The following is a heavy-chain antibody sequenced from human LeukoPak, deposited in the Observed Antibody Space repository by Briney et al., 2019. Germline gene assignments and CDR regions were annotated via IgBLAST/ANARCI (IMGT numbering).Heavy chain of an antibody. J-gene: IGHJ5*02. CDR1: GFNISNSW. CDR3: AGDLAYCTGGTCYSRFDP. V-gene: IGHV3-7*01. CDR2: MKHDGGET. D-gene: IGHD2-15*01. Sequence: PGGSLRLSCAVPGFNISNSWMHWVRQAPGKGLEWVATMKHDGGETYYVDSVRGRFTISRDNARNSLFLQMNSLRAKDTALYYCAGDLAYCTGGTCYSRFDPWGQGTLVTVSS.